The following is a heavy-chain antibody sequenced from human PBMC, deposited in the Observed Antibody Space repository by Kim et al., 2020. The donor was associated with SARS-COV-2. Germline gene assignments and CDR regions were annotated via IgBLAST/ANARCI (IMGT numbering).Heavy chain of an antibody. V-gene: IGHV3-49*04. Sequence: GGSLRLSCTASGFTFGDYAMSWVRQAPGKGLEWVGFIRSKAYGGTTEYAASVKGRFTISRDDSKSIAYLQMNSLKTEDTAVYYCTRDPGGSYYVGAFDIWGQGTMVTVSS. CDR1: GFTFGDYA. CDR3: TRDPGGSYYVGAFDI. J-gene: IGHJ3*02. CDR2: IRSKAYGGTT. D-gene: IGHD1-26*01.